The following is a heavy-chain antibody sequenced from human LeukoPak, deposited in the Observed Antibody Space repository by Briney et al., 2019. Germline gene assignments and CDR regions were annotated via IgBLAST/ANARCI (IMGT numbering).Heavy chain of an antibody. J-gene: IGHJ4*02. V-gene: IGHV1-18*01. Sequence: ASVKVSCKASGYTFTSYGITWVRQVPGQGLEWMGWISAYNDNTNYAQKLQGRVTMTTDTSTSTAYMELRSLRSDDTAVYHCARAGGAASAVTTRTFDYWGQGTLVTVSS. CDR2: ISAYNDNT. CDR3: ARAGGAASAVTTRTFDY. CDR1: GYTFTSYG. D-gene: IGHD4-17*01.